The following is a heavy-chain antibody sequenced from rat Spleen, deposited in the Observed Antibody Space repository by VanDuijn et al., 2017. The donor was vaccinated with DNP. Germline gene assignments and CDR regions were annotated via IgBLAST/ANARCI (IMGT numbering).Heavy chain of an antibody. J-gene: IGHJ1*01. CDR3: ARGNDGYFPNWYFDL. Sequence: EVQLQESGPGLVKPSQSLSLTCSVTGYSITSNYWGWIRKFPGNKMEWIGHISYSGTTTYSPSLKSRISITRDTSKNQFFLHLNSVTTEDTATYYCARGNDGYFPNWYFDLWGPGTMVTVSS. D-gene: IGHD1-12*03. CDR2: ISYSGTT. CDR1: GYSITSNY. V-gene: IGHV3-1*01.